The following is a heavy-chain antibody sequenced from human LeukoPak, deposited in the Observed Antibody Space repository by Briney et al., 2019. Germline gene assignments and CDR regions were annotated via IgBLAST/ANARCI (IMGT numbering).Heavy chain of an antibody. J-gene: IGHJ5*02. V-gene: IGHV4-4*07. D-gene: IGHD3-10*01. CDR3: ARDTMVRGLGNNWFDP. CDR2: IYTSGST. Sequence: SETLSLSCTVSGGSISSYYWSWIRHPAGKGLEGIGRIYTSGSTNYNPSLKSRVTMSVDTSKNQFSLKLSSVTAADTAVYYCARDTMVRGLGNNWFDPWGQGTLVTVSS. CDR1: GGSISSYY.